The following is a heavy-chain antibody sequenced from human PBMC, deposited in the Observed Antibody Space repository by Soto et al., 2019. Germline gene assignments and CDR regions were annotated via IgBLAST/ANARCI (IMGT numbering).Heavy chain of an antibody. V-gene: IGHV3-30*18. J-gene: IGHJ6*02. D-gene: IGHD6-25*01. Sequence: QVQLVESGGGVVQPGRSLRLSCAASGFTGSSYGMHWVRQAPGKGLEWVAVISYDGSNKYYADSVKGRFTISRDNSKNTLYLQMNSLRAEDTAVYYCSKDRRPNYYYGMDVWGQGTTVTVSS. CDR2: ISYDGSNK. CDR1: GFTGSSYG. CDR3: SKDRRPNYYYGMDV.